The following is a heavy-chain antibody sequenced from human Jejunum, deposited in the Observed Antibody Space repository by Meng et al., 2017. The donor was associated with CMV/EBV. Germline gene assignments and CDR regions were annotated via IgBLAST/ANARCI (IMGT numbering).Heavy chain of an antibody. J-gene: IGHJ4*02. CDR1: GDSVSSNTVA. CDR3: ARGEDSSLDY. CDR2: TYYRSKWYS. D-gene: IGHD6-13*01. V-gene: IGHV6-1*01. Sequence: PLPQAGPGLVKPSQTLSLTCAISGDSVSSNTVAWNWIRLSPSRGLEWLGRTYYRSKWYSEYTVSVRSRISITPDTSKNQFSLQLTSVTPDDTAVHYCARGEDSSLDYWGQGTLVTVSS.